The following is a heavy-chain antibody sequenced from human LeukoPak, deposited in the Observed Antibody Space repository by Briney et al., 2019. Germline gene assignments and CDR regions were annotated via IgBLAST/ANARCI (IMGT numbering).Heavy chain of an antibody. CDR2: ISAYNGNT. J-gene: IGHJ1*01. Sequence: ASVKVSCKASGYTFTSYGISWVRQAPGQGLEWMGWISAYNGNTNYAQKLQGRVTMTTDTSTSTAYMELRGLRSDDTAVYYCARDLSAVAANKYFQHWGQGTLVTVSS. V-gene: IGHV1-18*01. D-gene: IGHD6-19*01. CDR3: ARDLSAVAANKYFQH. CDR1: GYTFTSYG.